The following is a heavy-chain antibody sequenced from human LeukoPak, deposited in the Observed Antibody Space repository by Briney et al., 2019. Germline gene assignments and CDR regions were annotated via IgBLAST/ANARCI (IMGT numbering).Heavy chain of an antibody. CDR2: ISYDGSNK. D-gene: IGHD6-19*01. Sequence: GGSLRLSCAASGFTFSSYGMHWVRQAPGKGLEWVAVISYDGSNKYYADSVKGRFTISRDNSKNTLYLQMNSLRAEDTAVYYCAKDVPYSSGWYQRGGYFDYWGQGTLVTASS. V-gene: IGHV3-30*18. CDR3: AKDVPYSSGWYQRGGYFDY. J-gene: IGHJ4*02. CDR1: GFTFSSYG.